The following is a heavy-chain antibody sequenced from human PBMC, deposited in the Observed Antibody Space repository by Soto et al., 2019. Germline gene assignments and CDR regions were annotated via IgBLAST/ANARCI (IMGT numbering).Heavy chain of an antibody. D-gene: IGHD5-18*01. CDR3: ARMESFGSLNWFDP. CDR2: MNPGSGDT. Sequence: SVKVSCNASGYTFTNNDVSWVRQATGQGLEWMGWMNPGSGDTGYAQKFQGRVTMTRDISIATAYMELNSLTSEDTAIYYCARMESFGSLNWFDPWGQGTLVTVSP. J-gene: IGHJ5*02. V-gene: IGHV1-8*02. CDR1: GYTFTNND.